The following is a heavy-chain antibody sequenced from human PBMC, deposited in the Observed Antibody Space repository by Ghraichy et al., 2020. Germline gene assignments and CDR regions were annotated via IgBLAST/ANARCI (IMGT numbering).Heavy chain of an antibody. D-gene: IGHD6-19*01. CDR2: ISSSSSTI. J-gene: IGHJ6*02. Sequence: GESLNISCAASGFTFSSYSMNWVRQAPGKGLEWVSYISSSSSTIYYADSVKGRFTISRDNVKNSLYLQMNSLRDEDTAVYYCARETNEGVAVAGNYYYYGMDVWGQGTTVTVSS. V-gene: IGHV3-48*02. CDR3: ARETNEGVAVAGNYYYYGMDV. CDR1: GFTFSSYS.